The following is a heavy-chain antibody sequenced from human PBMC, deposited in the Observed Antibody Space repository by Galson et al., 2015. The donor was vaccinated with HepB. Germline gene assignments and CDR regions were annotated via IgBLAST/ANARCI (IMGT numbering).Heavy chain of an antibody. V-gene: IGHV3-48*04. J-gene: IGHJ4*01. CDR1: GFTFSSYT. Sequence: SLRLSCAASGFTFSSYTMNWVRQAPGKGLESVSYTSSTGTTMYYADSAKGRFTISRDNAKKSLYLQMNTLRAEDTAVYYCAGPLRFLVPHDYWGQGTLVTVSS. CDR2: TSSTGTTM. CDR3: AGPLRFLVPHDY. D-gene: IGHD3-3*01.